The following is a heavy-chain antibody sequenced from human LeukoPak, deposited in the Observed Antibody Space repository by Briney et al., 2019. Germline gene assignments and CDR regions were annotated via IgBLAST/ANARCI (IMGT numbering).Heavy chain of an antibody. Sequence: VASVKVSCKTSVYTFTGYGINWVRQAPGQGLEWMGWISASNGNTNYAQKLQGRVTMTTDTSTSTAYMELRSLRSDDTAVYFCARDLHPGLDYYGSSGYGGDYWGQGTLVTVSS. V-gene: IGHV1-18*01. CDR1: VYTFTGYG. J-gene: IGHJ4*02. CDR3: ARDLHPGLDYYGSSGYGGDY. CDR2: ISASNGNT. D-gene: IGHD3-22*01.